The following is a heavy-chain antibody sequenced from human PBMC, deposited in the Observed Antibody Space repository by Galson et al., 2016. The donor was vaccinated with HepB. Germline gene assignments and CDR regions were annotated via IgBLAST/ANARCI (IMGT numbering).Heavy chain of an antibody. D-gene: IGHD6-6*01. CDR1: GGSISSGGYS. CDR2: IYHRGTT. CDR3: ARVEYSSSISSLRFDR. J-gene: IGHJ5*02. Sequence: PLSLTCGVSGGSISSGGYSWSWIRQPSGKGLEWIGFIYHRGTTYYTPSLESRVTISADRSKNHFSLKLTSVTAADTAVYYCARVEYSSSISSLRFDRWGQGILVTVSS. V-gene: IGHV4-30-2*01.